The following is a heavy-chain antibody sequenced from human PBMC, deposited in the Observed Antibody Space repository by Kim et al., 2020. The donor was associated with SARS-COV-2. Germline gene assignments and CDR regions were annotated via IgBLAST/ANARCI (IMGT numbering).Heavy chain of an antibody. CDR2: IYYSGST. CDR3: ARFKYYYDSSGYTPDAFDI. CDR1: DGSISSYY. D-gene: IGHD3-22*01. J-gene: IGHJ3*02. Sequence: SETLSLTCTVSDGSISSYYWSWIRQPPGKGLEWIGYIYYSGSTNYNPSLKSRVTISVDTSKNQFSLKLSSVTAADTAVYYCARFKYYYDSSGYTPDAFDIWGQGTMVTVSS. V-gene: IGHV4-59*13.